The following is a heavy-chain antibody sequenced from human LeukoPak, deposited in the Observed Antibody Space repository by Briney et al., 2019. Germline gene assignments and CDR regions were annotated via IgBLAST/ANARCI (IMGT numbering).Heavy chain of an antibody. CDR2: CTHDGVT. CDR3: PGGLKILDD. J-gene: IGHJ4*02. Sequence: SETLSLTCAVHGGSLSGNYRSCIRQPPGNGLQWIGQCTHDGVTTSNPSIKRRVSISVATPRTQLSLKGTSLTAAETAVFNLPGGLKILDDWGQATLVTASS. V-gene: IGHV4-34*01. CDR1: GGSLSGNY.